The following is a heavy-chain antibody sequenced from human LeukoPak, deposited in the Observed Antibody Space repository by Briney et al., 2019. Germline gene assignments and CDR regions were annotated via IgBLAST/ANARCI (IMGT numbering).Heavy chain of an antibody. CDR2: ISYDGSNK. V-gene: IGHV3-30*18. CDR3: AKPSYDSSGYYYSTGDY. J-gene: IGHJ4*02. Sequence: GRSLRLSCAASGFTFSSYGMHWVRQAPGKGLEWVAVISYDGSNKYYADSVKGRFTISRDNSKNTLYLQMNSLRAEDTAVYYCAKPSYDSSGYYYSTGDYWGQGTLVTVSS. D-gene: IGHD3-22*01. CDR1: GFTFSSYG.